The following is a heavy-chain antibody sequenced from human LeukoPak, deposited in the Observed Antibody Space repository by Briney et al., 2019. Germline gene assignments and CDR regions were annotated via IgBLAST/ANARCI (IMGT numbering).Heavy chain of an antibody. D-gene: IGHD3-22*01. J-gene: IGHJ4*01. V-gene: IGHV4-34*01. CDR2: ITHSGST. CDR3: ARAWYYYDSSGYSPFDY. Sequence: SGTLSLTCAVYGGSFSGYYWSWIRQPPGKGLEWIGEITHSGSTNYKQPLKSRVTISVDTSKNQFSLKMSSVTAADTAVYYCARAWYYYDSSGYSPFDYWGHGTLVT. CDR1: GGSFSGYY.